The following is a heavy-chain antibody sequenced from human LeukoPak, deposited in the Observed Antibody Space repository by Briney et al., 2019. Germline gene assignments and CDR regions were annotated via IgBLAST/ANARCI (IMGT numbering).Heavy chain of an antibody. CDR1: GYTFTGYY. CDR2: INPNSGGT. Sequence: AASVKVSCKASGYTFTGYYMHWVRQAPGQGLEWMGWINPNSGGTNYAQKFQGRVTMTRDTSISTAYMELSRLSSDDTAVYYCARDPQWLPTRPYFDYWGQGTLVTVSS. CDR3: ARDPQWLPTRPYFDY. J-gene: IGHJ4*02. D-gene: IGHD6-19*01. V-gene: IGHV1-2*02.